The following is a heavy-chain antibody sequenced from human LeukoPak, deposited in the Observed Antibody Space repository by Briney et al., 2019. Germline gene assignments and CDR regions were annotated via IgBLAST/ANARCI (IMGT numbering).Heavy chain of an antibody. CDR3: ATIVATIPY. V-gene: IGHV3-33*08. CDR1: GFTFSSYA. J-gene: IGHJ4*02. CDR2: IWYDGSNK. D-gene: IGHD5-12*01. Sequence: GGSLRLSCAASGFTFSSYAMNWVRQAPGKGLEWVAVIWYDGSNKYYADSVKGRFTISRDNSKNTLYLQMNSLRAEDTAVYYCATIVATIPYWGQGTLVTVSS.